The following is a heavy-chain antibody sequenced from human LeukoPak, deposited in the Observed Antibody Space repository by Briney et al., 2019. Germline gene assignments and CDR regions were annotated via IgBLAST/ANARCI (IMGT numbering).Heavy chain of an antibody. CDR2: IYDSGTT. Sequence: SETLSLTCTVSGGSISNGGYYWSWIRQHPGKGLEWIGYIYDSGTTYYNPALQSRVTISVDTSDNQVSLKLWSLTAADTAVYYCARGGDRRGFDYWGQGTLVTVSS. CDR3: ARGGDRRGFDY. D-gene: IGHD1-14*01. J-gene: IGHJ4*02. CDR1: GGSISNGGYY. V-gene: IGHV4-31*03.